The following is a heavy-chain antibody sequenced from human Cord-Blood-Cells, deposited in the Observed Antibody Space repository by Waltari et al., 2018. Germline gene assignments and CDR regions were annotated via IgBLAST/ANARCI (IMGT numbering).Heavy chain of an antibody. J-gene: IGHJ5*02. V-gene: IGHV1-2*02. Sequence: QVQLVQSGAEVKKPGASVKVSCKASGYTFTGYYMHWVRQAPGQGLEWMGWINPNSGGTNYAQKFQGRVTMTRDQSIRTAYMELSRLRSDDTAVYYCVSSPPRFKFWFDPWGQGTLVTVSS. CDR2: INPNSGGT. CDR1: GYTFTGYY. CDR3: VSSPPRFKFWFDP.